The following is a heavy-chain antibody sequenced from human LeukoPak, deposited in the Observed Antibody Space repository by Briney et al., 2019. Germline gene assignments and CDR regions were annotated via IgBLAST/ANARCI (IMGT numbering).Heavy chain of an antibody. J-gene: IGHJ4*02. D-gene: IGHD2-15*01. V-gene: IGHV3-33*01. CDR2: IWYDGSNK. CDR1: GFTFNNYG. Sequence: GGSLRLSCAASGFTFNNYGMHWVRQAPGKGLEWVAVIWYDGSNKYYADSVKGRFTISRDNPKNTVYLQMNSLRAEDTAVYYCAREPGYCNGGTCPPSDYWGQGTLVTVSS. CDR3: AREPGYCNGGTCPPSDY.